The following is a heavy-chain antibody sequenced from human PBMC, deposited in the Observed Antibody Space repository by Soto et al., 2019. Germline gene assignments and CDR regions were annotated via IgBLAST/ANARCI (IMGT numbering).Heavy chain of an antibody. J-gene: IGHJ4*02. V-gene: IGHV3-23*01. Sequence: SLRLSCAASGFMFSRYVMSWVRQAPGRGPEWVSAIRTSSGSGSRTYYADSVKGRFTISRDNAKNSLYLQMNSLRAEDTAVYYCAKENTPPSFDHWGPGALVTVSS. CDR1: GFMFSRYV. CDR2: IRTSSGSGSRT. CDR3: AKENTPPSFDH. D-gene: IGHD2-15*01.